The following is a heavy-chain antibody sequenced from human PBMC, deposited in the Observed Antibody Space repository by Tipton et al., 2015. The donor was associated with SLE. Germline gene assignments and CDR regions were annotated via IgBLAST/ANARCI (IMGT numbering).Heavy chain of an antibody. D-gene: IGHD6-13*01. CDR3: ARGGGWAAGTDAFDI. J-gene: IGHJ3*02. V-gene: IGHV1-2*02. CDR1: GYTFTGYY. CDR2: INPNSGGT. Sequence: QLVQSGAEVKKPGASVKVPCKASGYTFTGYYMHWVRQAPGQGLEWMGWINPNSGGTNYAQKFQGRVTMTRDTSISTAYMELSRLRSDDTAVYYCARGGGWAAGTDAFDIWGQGTMVTVSS.